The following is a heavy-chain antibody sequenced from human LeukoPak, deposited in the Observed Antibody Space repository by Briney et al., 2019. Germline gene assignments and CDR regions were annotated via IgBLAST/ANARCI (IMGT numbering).Heavy chain of an antibody. CDR1: GGSISSHY. Sequence: SETLSLTCTVSGGSISSHYWSWIRQPPGQGLEWIGYISNSGSTNYNPSLKSRVTISLDTSKNQFSLKLSSVTAADTAVYYCARGQVIGSGAFDIWGQGTILTVSS. J-gene: IGHJ3*02. V-gene: IGHV4-59*11. CDR3: ARGQVIGSGAFDI. D-gene: IGHD2/OR15-2a*01. CDR2: ISNSGST.